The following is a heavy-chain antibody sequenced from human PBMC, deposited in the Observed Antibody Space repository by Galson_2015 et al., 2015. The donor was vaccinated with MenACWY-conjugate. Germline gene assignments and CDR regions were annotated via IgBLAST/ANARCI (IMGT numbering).Heavy chain of an antibody. Sequence: SLRLSCAASGFTFSSYAMSWVRQAPGKGLEWVSAISGSGDHTYHADSVKGRFTFSRDNSRNTLYLQINSLRAEDTAVYYCAKGGFRGDCSGGSCYPLGNWGQGTLVTVSS. J-gene: IGHJ4*02. CDR1: GFTFSSYA. D-gene: IGHD2-15*01. V-gene: IGHV3-23*01. CDR2: ISGSGDHT. CDR3: AKGGFRGDCSGGSCYPLGN.